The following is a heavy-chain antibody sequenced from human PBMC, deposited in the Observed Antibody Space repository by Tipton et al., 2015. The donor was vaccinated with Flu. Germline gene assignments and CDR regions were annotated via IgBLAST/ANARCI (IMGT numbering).Heavy chain of an antibody. CDR2: ISSSGSTI. J-gene: IGHJ4*02. D-gene: IGHD3-22*01. Sequence: SLRLSCAASGFTFSDYYMSWIRQAPGKGLEWVSYISSSGSTIYYADSVKGRFTISRDNAKNSLYLQMNSLRAEDTAVYYCASQSGYYYAPLDYWGQGTLVTVSS. V-gene: IGHV3-11*01. CDR1: GFTFSDYY. CDR3: ASQSGYYYAPLDY.